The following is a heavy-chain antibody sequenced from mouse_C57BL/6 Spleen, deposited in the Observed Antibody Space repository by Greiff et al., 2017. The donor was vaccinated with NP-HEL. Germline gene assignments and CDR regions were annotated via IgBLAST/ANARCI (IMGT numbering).Heavy chain of an antibody. J-gene: IGHJ4*01. D-gene: IGHD2-10*01. Sequence: EVKLQESGGGLVKPGGSLKLSCAASGFTFSDYGMHWVRQAPEKGLEWVAYISSGSSTIYYADTVKGRFTISRDNAKNTLFLQMTSLRSEDTAMYYCARPYYGNPGAMDYWGQGTSVTVSS. CDR1: GFTFSDYG. V-gene: IGHV5-17*01. CDR2: ISSGSSTI. CDR3: ARPYYGNPGAMDY.